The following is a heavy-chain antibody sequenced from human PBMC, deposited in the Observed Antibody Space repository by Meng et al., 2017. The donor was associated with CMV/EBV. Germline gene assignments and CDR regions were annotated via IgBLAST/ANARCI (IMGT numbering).Heavy chain of an antibody. J-gene: IGHJ4*02. CDR1: GFTVSSNY. D-gene: IGHD6-19*01. CDR2: ISYGGSNK. Sequence: GGSLRLSCAASGFTVSSNYMSWVRQAPGKGLEWVAVISYGGSNKYYADSVKGRFTISRDNSKNTLYLQMNSLRAEDTAVYYCARDRSRYSSGWLLDYWGQGTLVTVSS. CDR3: ARDRSRYSSGWLLDY. V-gene: IGHV3-30-3*01.